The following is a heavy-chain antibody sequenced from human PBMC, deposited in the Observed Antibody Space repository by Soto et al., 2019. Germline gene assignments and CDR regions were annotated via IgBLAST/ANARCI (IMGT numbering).Heavy chain of an antibody. CDR2: ITATGDRT. CDR3: ATMNGYFEY. J-gene: IGHJ4*02. V-gene: IGHV3-23*01. CDR1: GVRFISYS. D-gene: IGHD3-22*01. Sequence: PWGSLRLSCADSGVRFISYSIIWFRQTPVKGREWVAAITATGDRTYYADSVTGRFTISRDNSKKTHYLQMTSLRAEDTAMYYCATMNGYFEYWGQGTPVTVSS.